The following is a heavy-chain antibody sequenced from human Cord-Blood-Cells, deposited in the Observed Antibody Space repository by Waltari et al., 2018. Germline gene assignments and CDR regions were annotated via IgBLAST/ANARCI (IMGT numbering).Heavy chain of an antibody. Sequence: QVQLVQSGAEVKKPGASVKVSCKASGYTFTGYYMHWVRQAPGQGLEWMGWSNPNSGGTNDAQSFQGRVTMTRDTSISTAYMELRRLGSDDTAVYYCARGPSYCTNGVCYLSFDYWGQGTLVTVSS. J-gene: IGHJ4*02. CDR2: SNPNSGGT. CDR3: ARGPSYCTNGVCYLSFDY. V-gene: IGHV1-2*02. D-gene: IGHD2-8*01. CDR1: GYTFTGYY.